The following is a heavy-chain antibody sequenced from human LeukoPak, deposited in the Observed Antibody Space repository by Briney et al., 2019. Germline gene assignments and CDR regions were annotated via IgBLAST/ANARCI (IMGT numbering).Heavy chain of an antibody. J-gene: IGHJ3*01. V-gene: IGHV4-39*07. D-gene: IGHD1-1*01. CDR3: AVGRPRNATRLDDGYDF. CDR1: GDSISSSLYY. Sequence: SETLSLTCTVSGDSISSSLYYWGWIRQPPGKGLEWIGNIYYSGTTYYNPSLKSRVTMSVDTSKNQFSLSLYSVTAADTAVYYCAVGRPRNATRLDDGYDFWGQGTMVTVSS. CDR2: IYYSGTT.